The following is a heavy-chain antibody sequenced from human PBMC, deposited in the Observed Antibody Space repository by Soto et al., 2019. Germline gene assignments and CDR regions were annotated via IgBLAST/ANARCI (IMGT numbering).Heavy chain of an antibody. CDR1: GYTFTGYC. D-gene: IGHD3-9*01. CDR2: ISGAGHTI. V-gene: IGHV3-48*02. Sequence: GGSLRLSCAASGYTFTGYCINWVRQAPCKGLEWISYISGAGHTIYYADSVKRRFTVSRDSATNSVYLQVSSLRDDDTAIYYCARDMRGWTGKGWFDPWGQRTLVTVSS. J-gene: IGHJ5*02. CDR3: ARDMRGWTGKGWFDP.